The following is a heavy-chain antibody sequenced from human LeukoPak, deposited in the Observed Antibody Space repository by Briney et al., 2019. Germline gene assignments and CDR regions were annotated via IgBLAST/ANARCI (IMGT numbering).Heavy chain of an antibody. D-gene: IGHD2-15*01. CDR1: GYTFTGYY. CDR2: INPNSGGT. Sequence: ASVKVSCKASGYTFTGYYMHWVRQAPGQGLEWMGRINPNSGGTNYAQKFQGRVTMTRDPSISTAYMELSRLRSDDTAVYYCARDLGYCSGGSCYWGKGTLSPSPQ. CDR3: ARDLGYCSGGSCY. J-gene: IGHJ4*02. V-gene: IGHV1-2*06.